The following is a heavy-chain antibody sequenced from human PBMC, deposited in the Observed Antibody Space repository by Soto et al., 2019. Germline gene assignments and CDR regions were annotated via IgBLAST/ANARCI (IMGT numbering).Heavy chain of an antibody. V-gene: IGHV1-8*01. D-gene: IGHD4-17*01. CDR1: GYTFTSYD. Sequence: QEQLVQSGAEVKKPGASVKVSCKASGYTFTSYDINWVRQATGQGLEYLGWMNLNSGNTAYVQKFQGRVTMTWDTSITTAYMELSSLRSEDTAVYFCARGIKYGAYSRWFDPWGQGTLVTVSS. J-gene: IGHJ5*02. CDR2: MNLNSGNT. CDR3: ARGIKYGAYSRWFDP.